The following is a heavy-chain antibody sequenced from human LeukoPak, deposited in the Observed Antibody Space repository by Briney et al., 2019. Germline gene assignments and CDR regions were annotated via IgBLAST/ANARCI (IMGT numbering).Heavy chain of an antibody. CDR3: ARGWKSGSYDAPVHRFDS. Sequence: PGGSLRLSCEASGFNVRSNYINWVRQAPGKGLEWVSVIYNDGSTYYADSVKGRFIISRDNSKNTLYLQMNSLRLDDTAVYYCARGWKSGSYDAPVHRFDSWGQGTLVTVSS. CDR2: IYNDGST. V-gene: IGHV3-66*01. D-gene: IGHD1-26*01. CDR1: GFNVRSNY. J-gene: IGHJ5*01.